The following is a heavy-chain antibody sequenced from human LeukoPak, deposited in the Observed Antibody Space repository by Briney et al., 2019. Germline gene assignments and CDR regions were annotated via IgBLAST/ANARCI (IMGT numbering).Heavy chain of an antibody. D-gene: IGHD5-24*01. Sequence: GGSLRLSCAASGFTFSSYSMNWVRQAPGKGLEWVSSISSSSNYIYYADSVKGRFTISRDNAKNSLYLQMNSLRAEDTAVYYCARGRLGMATYYHYGMDVWGQGTTVTVSS. CDR3: ARGRLGMATYYHYGMDV. V-gene: IGHV3-21*01. J-gene: IGHJ6*02. CDR2: ISSSSNYI. CDR1: GFTFSSYS.